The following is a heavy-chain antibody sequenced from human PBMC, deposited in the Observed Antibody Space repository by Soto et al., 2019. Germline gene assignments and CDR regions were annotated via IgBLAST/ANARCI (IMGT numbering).Heavy chain of an antibody. CDR2: ISGSGGST. CDR3: ASSSSVFPLSHFDY. J-gene: IGHJ4*02. Sequence: GGSLTLSCAASGFTFSSYAMSWVRQAPGKGLEWVSAISGSGGSTYYADSVKGRFTISRDNSKNTLYLQMNSLRAEDTAVYYCASSSSVFPLSHFDYWGQGTLVTVSS. V-gene: IGHV3-23*01. CDR1: GFTFSSYA. D-gene: IGHD3-10*01.